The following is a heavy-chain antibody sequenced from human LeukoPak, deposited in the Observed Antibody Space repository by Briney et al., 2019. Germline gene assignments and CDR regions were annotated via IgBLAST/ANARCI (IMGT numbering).Heavy chain of an antibody. CDR1: GLTFSSYW. CDR2: IKQDGSEK. D-gene: IGHD4-17*01. CDR3: ARDHDYGDYHLDY. V-gene: IGHV3-7*01. J-gene: IGHJ4*02. Sequence: GGSLRLSCAASGLTFSSYWMSWVGQAPGKGLEWVANIKQDGSEKYYVDSVKGRFTISRDNAKNSLYLQMNSLRAEDTAVYYCARDHDYGDYHLDYWGQGTLVTVSS.